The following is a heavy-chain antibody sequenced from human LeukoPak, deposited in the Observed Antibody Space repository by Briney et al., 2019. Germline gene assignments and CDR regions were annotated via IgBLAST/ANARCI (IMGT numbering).Heavy chain of an antibody. D-gene: IGHD1-26*01. CDR1: GFTFSSYW. V-gene: IGHV3-74*01. Sequence: QPGGSLRLYCAASGFTFSSYWMHWVRQVPGKGLVWVSRINEDGSTTDYADSVKGRFTISRDNAKNTLYLQMNSLRAEDTSVYYCARDLRGARDYWGQGTLVTVSS. J-gene: IGHJ4*02. CDR3: ARDLRGARDY. CDR2: INEDGSTT.